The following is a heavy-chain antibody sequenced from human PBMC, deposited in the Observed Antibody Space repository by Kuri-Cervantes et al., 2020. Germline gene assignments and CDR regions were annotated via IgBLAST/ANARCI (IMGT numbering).Heavy chain of an antibody. CDR3: ARGSFGYSYGYRYFDY. J-gene: IGHJ4*02. D-gene: IGHD5-18*01. V-gene: IGHV1-8*01. CDR1: GYTFTSYD. Sequence: ASVKVSCKASGYTFTSYDINWVRQATGQGLEWMGWMNPNSGNTGYAQKFQGRVTMTTDTSTSTAYMELRSLRSDDTAVYYCARGSFGYSYGYRYFDYWGQGTLVTVSS. CDR2: MNPNSGNT.